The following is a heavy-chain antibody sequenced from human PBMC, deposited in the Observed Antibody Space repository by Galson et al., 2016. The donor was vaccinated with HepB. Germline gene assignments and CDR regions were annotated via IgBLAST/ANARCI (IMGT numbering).Heavy chain of an antibody. J-gene: IGHJ4*02. D-gene: IGHD3-10*01. V-gene: IGHV4-31*02. CDR2: IYYSGTT. Sequence: GKGLEWIGYIYYSGTTYYSPSLKSRVTISVDTSKSQFSLRLSSVTAADTAVYYCARARRSGSGWYFDYRGQGALVTVSS. CDR3: ARARRSGSGWYFDY.